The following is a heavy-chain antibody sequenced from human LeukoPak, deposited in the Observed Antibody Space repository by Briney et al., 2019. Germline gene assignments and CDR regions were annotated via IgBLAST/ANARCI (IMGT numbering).Heavy chain of an antibody. Sequence: ASVKVSCKASGYTFTSYGISWVRQAPGQGLEWMGWISAYNGNTNYAQKLQGRVTMTTDTSTSTAYMELRSLRSDDTAVYYCAREPLPDADYYDSSGYYYYDYWGQGTLVTVSS. CDR1: GYTFTSYG. D-gene: IGHD3-22*01. CDR3: AREPLPDADYYDSSGYYYYDY. CDR2: ISAYNGNT. J-gene: IGHJ4*02. V-gene: IGHV1-18*01.